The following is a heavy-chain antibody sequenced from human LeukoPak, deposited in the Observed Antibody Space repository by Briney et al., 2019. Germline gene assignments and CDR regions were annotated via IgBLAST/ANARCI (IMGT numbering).Heavy chain of an antibody. CDR1: GYTFTGYY. V-gene: IGHV1-2*06. Sequence: ASVKVSCKASGYTFTGYYMHWVRQAPGQGLEWMGRINPNSGGSNYAQKFQGRVTMTRDTSISTAYMELSRLRSDDTAVYYRAREGYCSGGSCSWFDPWGQGTLVTVSS. D-gene: IGHD2-15*01. J-gene: IGHJ5*02. CDR3: AREGYCSGGSCSWFDP. CDR2: INPNSGGS.